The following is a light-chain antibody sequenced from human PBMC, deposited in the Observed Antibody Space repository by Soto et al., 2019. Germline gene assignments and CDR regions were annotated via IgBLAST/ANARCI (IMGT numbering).Light chain of an antibody. CDR3: QQSYSTPYT. CDR2: ASF. V-gene: IGKV1-39*01. J-gene: IGKJ2*01. CDR1: QSISSY. Sequence: DIQMTQSPSSLSVSVGDRVTITCRASQSISSYLNWYQQKPGKAPNLLIYASFNLQSGVPSRFGGSGSVTDFTLTISSLQPEDFATYYCQQSYSTPYTFGQGTKLEIK.